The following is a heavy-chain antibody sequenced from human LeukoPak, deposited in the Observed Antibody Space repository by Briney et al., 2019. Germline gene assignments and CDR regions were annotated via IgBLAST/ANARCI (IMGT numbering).Heavy chain of an antibody. D-gene: IGHD3-22*01. CDR1: GGSIDSYY. J-gene: IGHJ4*02. CDR3: AKLLYFDVSGFSYLKY. Sequence: SETLSLTCTVSGGSIDSYYWSWIRQPPGKGLEWIGYIHYSGSTNYNPSLKTRVTTSVDTSKNQFSLKLSSVTAADTAVYYCAKLLYFDVSGFSYLKYWGRGALVTVSS. CDR2: IHYSGST. V-gene: IGHV4-59*03.